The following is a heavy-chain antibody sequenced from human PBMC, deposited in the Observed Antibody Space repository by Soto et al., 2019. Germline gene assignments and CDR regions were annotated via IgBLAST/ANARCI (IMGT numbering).Heavy chain of an antibody. CDR1: GFTFSSYA. CDR3: AREGGAGFDY. Sequence: GGALRLSCAASGFTFSSYAMHWVRQAPGKGLGGVAVISYDGSNKYYADSVKGRFTISRDNSKNTLYLQMNSLIAEDTAVYYCAREGGAGFDYWGQGTLATVSS. V-gene: IGHV3-30-3*01. J-gene: IGHJ4*02. CDR2: ISYDGSNK.